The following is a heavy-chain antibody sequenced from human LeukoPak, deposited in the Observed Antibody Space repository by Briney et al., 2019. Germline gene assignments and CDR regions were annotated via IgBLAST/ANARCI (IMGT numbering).Heavy chain of an antibody. Sequence: GGSLRLSCAASGFTFSDYYMSRIRQAPGKGLEWVSYISSSGSTIYYADSVKGRFTISRDNAKNSLYLQMNSLRAEDTAVYYCAREGNYYDSSGYYPSREYYYYGMDVWGQGTSVTVSS. CDR2: ISSSGSTI. CDR1: GFTFSDYY. D-gene: IGHD3-22*01. J-gene: IGHJ6*02. V-gene: IGHV3-11*01. CDR3: AREGNYYDSSGYYPSREYYYYGMDV.